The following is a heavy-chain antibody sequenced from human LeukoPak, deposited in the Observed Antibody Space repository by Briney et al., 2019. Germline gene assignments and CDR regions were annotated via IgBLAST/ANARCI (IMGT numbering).Heavy chain of an antibody. Sequence: GGSLRLSCAASGFTFSSYEMNWVRQAPGKGLEWVGRIKSKTDGGTTDYAAPVKGRFTISRDDSKNTLYLQMNSLKTEDTAVYYCTHRGVGYDSSGYPPFYYYYYMDVWGKGTTVTVSS. D-gene: IGHD3-22*01. CDR1: GFTFSSYE. CDR2: IKSKTDGGTT. J-gene: IGHJ6*03. CDR3: THRGVGYDSSGYPPFYYYYYMDV. V-gene: IGHV3-15*01.